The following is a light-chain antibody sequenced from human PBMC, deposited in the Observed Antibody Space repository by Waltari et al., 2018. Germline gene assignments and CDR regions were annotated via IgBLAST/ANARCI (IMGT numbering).Light chain of an antibody. CDR2: DAS. Sequence: EIVLTQSPATLSLSPGERANLSCRASQIVSSSLAWYQHKPGQSPRLLIYDASNRATGIPARFSGSGSGTDFTLTISSLEPEDFAVYYCQQRSNWPPVVTFGQGTRLEIK. J-gene: IGKJ5*01. V-gene: IGKV3-11*01. CDR1: QIVSSS. CDR3: QQRSNWPPVVT.